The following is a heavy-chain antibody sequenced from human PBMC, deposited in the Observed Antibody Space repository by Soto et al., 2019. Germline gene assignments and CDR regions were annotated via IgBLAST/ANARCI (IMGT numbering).Heavy chain of an antibody. J-gene: IGHJ4*02. CDR3: ATMGTPATGLYFFDY. Sequence: PSETLFLTCTVSGGSISSGNYYWSWIRQPPGKGLEWIGFISYSGSTYYSLSLKSRVTISVDTSKNQFSLNLSFVTAADTAVYYCATMGTPATGLYFFDYWGQGTLVPVSS. CDR2: ISYSGST. V-gene: IGHV4-30-4*01. D-gene: IGHD5-18*01. CDR1: GGSISSGNYY.